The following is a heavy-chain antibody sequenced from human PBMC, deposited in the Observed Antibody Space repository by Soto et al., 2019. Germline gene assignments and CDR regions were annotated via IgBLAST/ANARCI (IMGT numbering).Heavy chain of an antibody. CDR3: ARERYYDSSGDAYGMDV. Sequence: QVQLVESGGGVVQPGRSLRLSCAASGFTFSSYAMHWVRQAPGKGLEWVAVISYDGSNKYYADSVKGRFTISRDNSKNTLYLQRNSLRAEDTAVYYCARERYYDSSGDAYGMDVWGQGTTVTVSS. V-gene: IGHV3-30-3*01. CDR2: ISYDGSNK. J-gene: IGHJ6*02. CDR1: GFTFSSYA. D-gene: IGHD3-22*01.